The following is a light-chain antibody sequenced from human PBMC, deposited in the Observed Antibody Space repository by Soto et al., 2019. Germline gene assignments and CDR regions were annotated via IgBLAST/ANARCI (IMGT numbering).Light chain of an antibody. J-gene: IGKJ5*01. CDR1: QSVSSN. V-gene: IGKV3-15*01. CDR2: GAS. CDR3: QQYNNWPTIT. Sequence: EIVMTQSPATLSVSPGERATLSCRASQSVSSNLAWYQQKPGQAPRLVXYGASTRANGIPARFSGSGSGTELTLTISSMQSEDFAVYYCQQYNNWPTITFGQGTRLEIK.